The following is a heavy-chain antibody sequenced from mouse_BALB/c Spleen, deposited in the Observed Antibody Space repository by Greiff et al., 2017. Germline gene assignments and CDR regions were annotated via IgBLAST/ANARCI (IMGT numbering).Heavy chain of an antibody. J-gene: IGHJ3*01. D-gene: IGHD1-1*01. CDR1: GYSITSGYY. CDR3: ARGPFITTVAPFAY. CDR2: ISYDGSN. Sequence: DVQLQESGPGLVKPSQSLSLTCSVTGYSITSGYYWNWIRQFPGNKLEWMGYISYDGSNNYNPSLKNRISITRDTSKNQFFLKLNSVTTEDTATYYCARGPFITTVAPFAYWGQGTLVTVSA. V-gene: IGHV3-6*02.